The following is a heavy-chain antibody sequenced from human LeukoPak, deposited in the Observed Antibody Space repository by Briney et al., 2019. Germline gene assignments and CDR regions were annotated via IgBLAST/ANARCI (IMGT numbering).Heavy chain of an antibody. D-gene: IGHD3-22*01. V-gene: IGHV1-69*10. CDR2: IIPILGIA. CDR1: GGTFSSYA. J-gene: IGHJ4*02. CDR3: ARDQASSGYYGY. Sequence: SVKVSCKASGGTFSSYAISWVRQAPGQGLEWMGGIIPILGIANYAQKFQGRVTITADKSTSTAYMELSSLRSEDTAVYYCARDQASSGYYGYWGQGTLVTVSS.